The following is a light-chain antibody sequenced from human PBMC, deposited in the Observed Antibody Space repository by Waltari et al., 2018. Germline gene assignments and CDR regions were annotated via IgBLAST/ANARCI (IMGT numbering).Light chain of an antibody. CDR3: QQRASWWT. V-gene: IGKV3-11*01. CDR2: DAS. Sequence: PATLSLSPGERATLSCRASQSVGSFLTWYQQKPGQAPRLLIYDASNRATGIPARFSGSGSGTDFTLTISSLEPEDFAVYYCQQRASWWTFGQGTKAEIK. J-gene: IGKJ1*01. CDR1: QSVGSF.